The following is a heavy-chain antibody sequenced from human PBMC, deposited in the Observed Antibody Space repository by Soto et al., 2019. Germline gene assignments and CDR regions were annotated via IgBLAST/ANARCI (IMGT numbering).Heavy chain of an antibody. CDR2: INPSGGST. CDR3: AREAHVSITMALNYGMDV. D-gene: IGHD3-10*01. Sequence: APVKVSCKASGYTFTIYYMHCVRQAPGQGLEWMGIINPSGGSTSYAQKFQGRVTMTRDTSTCTVYMELSSLRSEDTAVYYCAREAHVSITMALNYGMDVWRQGTTVTVSS. CDR1: GYTFTIYY. J-gene: IGHJ6*02. V-gene: IGHV1-46*01.